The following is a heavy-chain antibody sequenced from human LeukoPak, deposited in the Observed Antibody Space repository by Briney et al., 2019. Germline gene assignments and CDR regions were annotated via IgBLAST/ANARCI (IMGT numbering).Heavy chain of an antibody. V-gene: IGHV1-69*06. D-gene: IGHD5-12*01. CDR3: ARAPGRYSGYENYYYYYMDV. CDR1: GGTFSSYA. CDR2: IIPIFGTA. Sequence: ASVKVSCKASGGTFSSYAISWVRQAPGQGLEWMGGIIPIFGTANYAQKFQDRVTITADKSTSTAYMELSSLRSEDTAVYYCARAPGRYSGYENYYYYYMDVWGKGTTVTVSS. J-gene: IGHJ6*03.